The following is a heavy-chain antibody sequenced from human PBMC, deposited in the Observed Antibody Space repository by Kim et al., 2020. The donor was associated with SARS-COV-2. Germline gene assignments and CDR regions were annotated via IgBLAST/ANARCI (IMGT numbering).Heavy chain of an antibody. CDR2: MYYIEDT. Sequence: SETLSLTCTVSGDSISTSHFYWGWIRHSPEKGLEWIGSMYYIEDTYYNPSLKSRVSISADTSKNQLSLKMTSVTAADTAVYYCARHYTALVAWFDPWGQGTLVTVSS. V-gene: IGHV4-39*07. CDR1: GDSISTSHFY. D-gene: IGHD5-18*01. CDR3: ARHYTALVAWFDP. J-gene: IGHJ5*02.